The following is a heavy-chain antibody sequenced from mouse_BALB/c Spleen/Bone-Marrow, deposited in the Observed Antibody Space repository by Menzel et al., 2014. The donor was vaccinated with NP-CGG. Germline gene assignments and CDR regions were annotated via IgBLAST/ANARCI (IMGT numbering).Heavy chain of an antibody. CDR3: APYYYGSSYGFYWYFDV. Sequence: QVQLKQSGAELVKPGASVKLSCKASGYTFTSYWMHWVKQRPGQGLEWIGEINPSNGRTNYNGKFKSKATLTVDKSSSTADMQLSSLTSEDSAVYYCAPYYYGSSYGFYWYFDVWGAGTTVTVSS. D-gene: IGHD1-1*01. J-gene: IGHJ1*01. CDR2: INPSNGRT. V-gene: IGHV1S81*02. CDR1: GYTFTSYW.